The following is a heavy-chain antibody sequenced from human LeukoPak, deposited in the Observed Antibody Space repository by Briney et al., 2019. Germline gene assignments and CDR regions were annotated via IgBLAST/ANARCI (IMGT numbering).Heavy chain of an antibody. V-gene: IGHV3-23*01. Sequence: PGGSLRLSCAASGFTFSSYAMSWVRQAPGKGLEWVSAISGSGGSTYYADSVKGRFTISRDNSKNTLYLQMNSLRAEDTAVYYCAKDGGDIVATIGGYYFDYWGQGTLVTVSS. J-gene: IGHJ4*02. CDR2: ISGSGGST. D-gene: IGHD5-12*01. CDR3: AKDGGDIVATIGGYYFDY. CDR1: GFTFSSYA.